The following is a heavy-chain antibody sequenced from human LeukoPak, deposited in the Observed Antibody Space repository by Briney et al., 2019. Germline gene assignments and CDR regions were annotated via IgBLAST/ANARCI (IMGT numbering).Heavy chain of an antibody. Sequence: QTGGPLRLSCAASGFTFSSYWMTWVRQAPGKGLEWVANIKQDGSEKYYVDSVKGRFTISRDNAKNSLYLQMSSLRAEDTAVYYCARHNLRGGYYYWGQGTLVTVSS. V-gene: IGHV3-7*01. CDR2: IKQDGSEK. D-gene: IGHD3-22*01. CDR3: ARHNLRGGYYY. J-gene: IGHJ4*02. CDR1: GFTFSSYW.